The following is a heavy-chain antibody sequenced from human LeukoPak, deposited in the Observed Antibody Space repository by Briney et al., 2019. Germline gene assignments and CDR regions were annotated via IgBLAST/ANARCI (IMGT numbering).Heavy chain of an antibody. J-gene: IGHJ4*02. CDR3: AKDLFYYDKGGFDY. V-gene: IGHV3-30*18. D-gene: IGHD3-22*01. CDR2: ISYDGSNK. Sequence: GGSLRLSCTASGFTFSSYGLHWVRQAPDKGLEWVAFISYDGSNKFYGDSVKGRFTISRDNSKNTLYLQMNSLRTEDTAVYYCAKDLFYYDKGGFDYWGQGTLVTVSS. CDR1: GFTFSSYG.